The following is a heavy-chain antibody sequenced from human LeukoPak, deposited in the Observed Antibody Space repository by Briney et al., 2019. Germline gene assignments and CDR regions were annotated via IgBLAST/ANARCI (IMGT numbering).Heavy chain of an antibody. Sequence: GALRLSCAASGFTFSSYAMSWVRQAPGRGLEWVSAISGSGGSTYYADSVKGRFTISRDNSKNTLYLQMNSLRAEDTAVYYCAKESCSSTSCYIFDYWGQGTLVTVSS. CDR2: ISGSGGST. V-gene: IGHV3-23*01. CDR3: AKESCSSTSCYIFDY. J-gene: IGHJ4*02. CDR1: GFTFSSYA. D-gene: IGHD2-2*02.